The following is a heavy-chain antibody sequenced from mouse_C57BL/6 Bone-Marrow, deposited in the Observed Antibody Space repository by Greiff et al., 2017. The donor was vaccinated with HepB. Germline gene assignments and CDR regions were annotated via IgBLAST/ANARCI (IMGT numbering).Heavy chain of an antibody. CDR3: TGKTPFTY. CDR1: GFTFSNYW. J-gene: IGHJ3*01. CDR2: IRLKSDNYAT. V-gene: IGHV6-3*01. Sequence: EVKVEESGGGLVQPGGSMKLSCVASGFTFSNYWMNWVRQSPEKGLEWVAQIRLKSDNYATHYAESVKGRFTISRDDSKSSVYLQMNNLRAEDTGIYYCTGKTPFTYWGQGTLVTVSA.